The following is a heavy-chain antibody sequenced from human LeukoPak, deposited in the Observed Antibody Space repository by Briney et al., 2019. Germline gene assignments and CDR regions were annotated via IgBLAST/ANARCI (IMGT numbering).Heavy chain of an antibody. CDR1: GYTFTNYA. V-gene: IGHV7-4-1*02. CDR2: IHPSTGNP. J-gene: IGHJ4*02. Sequence: GASVKVSCKASGYTFTNYAMNWVRQAPGQGLEWMGGIHPSTGNPTYAQGFTGRFVFSLDTSVSTTYLQISSLKAEDTAVYYCARAYQRLGELSLPDYWGQGTLVTVSS. D-gene: IGHD3-16*02. CDR3: ARAYQRLGELSLPDY.